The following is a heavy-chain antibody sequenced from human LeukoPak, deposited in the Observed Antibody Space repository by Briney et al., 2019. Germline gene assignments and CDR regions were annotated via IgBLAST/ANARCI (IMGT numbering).Heavy chain of an antibody. J-gene: IGHJ4*02. CDR1: GFTFGDYA. D-gene: IGHD6-19*01. V-gene: IGHV3-9*03. CDR3: AKSHSSGWYEVGTAIDY. CDR2: ISWNGGSI. Sequence: PGRSLRLSCAASGFTFGDYAMHWVRQAPGKGLEWVAGISWNGGSIDYADSVKGRFTISRDNAKNSLYLPMNSLRAEDMALYYCAKSHSSGWYEVGTAIDYWGQGTLVTVSS.